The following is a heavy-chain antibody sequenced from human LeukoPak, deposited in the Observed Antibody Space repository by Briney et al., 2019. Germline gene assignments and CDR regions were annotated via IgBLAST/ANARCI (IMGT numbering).Heavy chain of an antibody. CDR3: AKDNSPGWFGP. CDR1: GFTFSNYW. CDR2: IKSDGSST. V-gene: IGHV3-74*01. Sequence: GGSLRLSCATSGFTFSNYWMHWVRQVPGKGLVWVSRIKSDGSSTSYADSVKGRFTIPRDNAKNTLYLQMNSLRAEDTAIYYCAKDNSPGWFGPWGQGTLVTVSS. D-gene: IGHD4-11*01. J-gene: IGHJ5*02.